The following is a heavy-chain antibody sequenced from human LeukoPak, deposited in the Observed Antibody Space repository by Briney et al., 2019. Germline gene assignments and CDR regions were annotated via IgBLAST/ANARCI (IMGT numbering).Heavy chain of an antibody. Sequence: GGTLRLSCAASGFTFTSYGMSWVRQAPGKGLEWVSTINTSGATTYYADSVRGRFTISRDNSKSTLSLQMNSLRAEGTAIYYCATYRQVLLPFESWGQGTLVTVSS. CDR1: GFTFTSYG. V-gene: IGHV3-23*01. CDR2: INTSGATT. CDR3: ATYRQVLLPFES. J-gene: IGHJ4*02. D-gene: IGHD2-8*02.